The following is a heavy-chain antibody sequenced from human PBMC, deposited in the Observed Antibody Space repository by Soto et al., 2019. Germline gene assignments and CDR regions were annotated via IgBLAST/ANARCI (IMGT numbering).Heavy chain of an antibody. Sequence: EVQLVESGGGWVQPGGSLRLSCAASGFTFSIYTMTWVRQAPGKGLEWVSYIGSSSTTIYYADSVKGRFTISRDNAKNSLYLQTSCLRDEDSSVYYCARERGGSYFDYWGQGTLVTVAS. J-gene: IGHJ4*02. CDR2: IGSSSTTI. CDR1: GFTFSIYT. V-gene: IGHV3-48*02. D-gene: IGHD1-26*01. CDR3: ARERGGSYFDY.